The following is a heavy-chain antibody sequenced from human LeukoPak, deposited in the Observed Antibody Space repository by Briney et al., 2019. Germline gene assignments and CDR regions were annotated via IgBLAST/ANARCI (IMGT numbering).Heavy chain of an antibody. J-gene: IGHJ4*02. V-gene: IGHV4-34*01. CDR3: ARDSTVTTEYYFDY. CDR2: INHSGST. CDR1: GRSFSGYY. Sequence: SETLSLTCAVYGRSFSGYYWSWIRQPPGKGLEWIGEINHSGSTNYNPSLKSRVTISVDTSKNQFSLKLSSVTAADTAVYYCARDSTVTTEYYFDYWGQGTLVTVSS. D-gene: IGHD4-17*01.